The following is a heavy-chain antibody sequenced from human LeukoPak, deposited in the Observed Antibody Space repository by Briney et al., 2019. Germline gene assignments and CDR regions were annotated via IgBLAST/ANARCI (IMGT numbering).Heavy chain of an antibody. J-gene: IGHJ4*02. CDR3: ARPHNYYDSSGYYNVGVPNY. D-gene: IGHD3-22*01. CDR2: IKQDGSEK. Sequence: QSGGSLRLSCAASGFTFSTYWMTWVRQAPGKGLEWVANIKQDGSEKYYVDSVKGRFTISRDNAKNSLYLQMNSLRVEDTAVYYCARPHNYYDSSGYYNVGVPNYWGQGTLVTVSS. CDR1: GFTFSTYW. V-gene: IGHV3-7*01.